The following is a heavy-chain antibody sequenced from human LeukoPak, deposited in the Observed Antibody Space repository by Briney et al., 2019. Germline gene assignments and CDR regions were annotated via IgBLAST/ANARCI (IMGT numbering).Heavy chain of an antibody. V-gene: IGHV3-48*02. Sequence: GGSLRLSCAASGLTFSAYSMSWVRQAPGKGLEWVSYISSGSVTKNYADSVKGRFTISRDNAKNSLYLQMNSLRDEDTAAYYCARLYCSGGSCPQDYWGRGTLVTVSS. J-gene: IGHJ4*02. CDR1: GLTFSAYS. D-gene: IGHD2-15*01. CDR2: ISSGSVTK. CDR3: ARLYCSGGSCPQDY.